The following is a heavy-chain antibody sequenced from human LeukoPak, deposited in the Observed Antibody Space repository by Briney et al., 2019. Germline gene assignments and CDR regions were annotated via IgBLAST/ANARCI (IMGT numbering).Heavy chain of an antibody. J-gene: IGHJ6*03. CDR3: ARMAAANAYFYMGG. CDR1: GGSISSGGYY. CDR2: IYYSGST. D-gene: IGHD2-15*01. V-gene: IGHV4-61*08. Sequence: SETLSLTCTVSGGSISSGGYYWSWIRQPPGKGLEWIGYIYYSGSTNYNPSLKSRVTISVDTSKNQFSLKLSSVTAADTAVYYCARMAAANAYFYMGGWGKGTTVTVSS.